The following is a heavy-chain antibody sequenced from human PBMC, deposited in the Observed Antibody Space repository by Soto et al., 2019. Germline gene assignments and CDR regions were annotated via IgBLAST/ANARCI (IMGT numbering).Heavy chain of an antibody. CDR3: TTVVGHYDLWSNYYSYYMDV. Sequence: EVQLVESGGGLVKPGGSLRLSCAASGFTFTNAWMSWVRQAPGKGLEWVGRIKSKTDGGTTDYAAPVKGRFTISTNDSKNTLYLQMNSLKTEDTAVYYCTTVVGHYDLWSNYYSYYMDVWGKGTTVTVSS. D-gene: IGHD3-3*01. CDR2: IKSKTDGGTT. V-gene: IGHV3-15*01. J-gene: IGHJ6*03. CDR1: GFTFTNAW.